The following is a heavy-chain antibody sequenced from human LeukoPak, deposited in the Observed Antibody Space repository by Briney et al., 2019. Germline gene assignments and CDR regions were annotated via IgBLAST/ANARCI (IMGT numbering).Heavy chain of an antibody. D-gene: IGHD6-13*01. CDR1: GFTFRIYW. J-gene: IGHJ4*02. CDR2: ISGSGGST. CDR3: AKSPPAAGKIRY. V-gene: IGHV3-23*01. Sequence: GGSLRLSCAASGFTFRIYWMSWVRQAPGKGLEWVSAISGSGGSTYYADSVKGRFTISRDNSKNTLYLQMNSLRAEDTAVYYCAKSPPAAGKIRYWGQGTLVTVSS.